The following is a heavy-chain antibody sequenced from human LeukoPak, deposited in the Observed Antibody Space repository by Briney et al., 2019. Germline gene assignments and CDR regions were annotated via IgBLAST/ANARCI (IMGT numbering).Heavy chain of an antibody. D-gene: IGHD5-12*01. Sequence: GGSLRLFCAASGLTHSGYEMNWVRQAPGKGLEWVSYISTSGTIIYYADSVKGRFTISRDKARNSLYLQMNSLRVQDTAVYYCARDHRYAFDNWGHGTLVTVSS. J-gene: IGHJ4*01. V-gene: IGHV3-48*03. CDR1: GLTHSGYE. CDR2: ISTSGTII. CDR3: ARDHRYAFDN.